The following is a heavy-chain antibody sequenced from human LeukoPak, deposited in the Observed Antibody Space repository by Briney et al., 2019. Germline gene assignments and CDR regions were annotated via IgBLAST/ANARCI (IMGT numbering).Heavy chain of an antibody. CDR1: GGSIISSSYY. Sequence: SETLPVTCTVSGGSIISSSYYWGWIRQPPGKGLAWIGSIYYSGSTYYNPSLKSRVSISVDTSKNQFSLKLSSVTAADTAVYYCARHPYDYVWGSYRQAPFDYWGQGTLVTFSS. V-gene: IGHV4-39*01. J-gene: IGHJ4*02. CDR3: ARHPYDYVWGSYRQAPFDY. CDR2: IYYSGST. D-gene: IGHD3-16*02.